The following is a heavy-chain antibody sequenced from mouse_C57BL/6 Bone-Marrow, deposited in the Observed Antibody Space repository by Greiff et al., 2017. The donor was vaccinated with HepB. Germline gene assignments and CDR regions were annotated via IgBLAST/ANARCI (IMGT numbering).Heavy chain of an antibody. D-gene: IGHD2-2*01. Sequence: QVQLQQPGAELVKPGASVKLSCKASGYTFTSYWMQWVKQRPGQGLEWIGEIDPSDSYTNYNQKFKGKATLTVDTSSSTAYMQLSSLTSEDSAVYYCARGTSYYGYDGAMDYWGQGTSVTVSS. CDR2: IDPSDSYT. V-gene: IGHV1-50*01. J-gene: IGHJ4*01. CDR1: GYTFTSYW. CDR3: ARGTSYYGYDGAMDY.